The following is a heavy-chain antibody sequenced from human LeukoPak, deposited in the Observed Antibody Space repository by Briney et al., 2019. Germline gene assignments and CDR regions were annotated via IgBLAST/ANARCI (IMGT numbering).Heavy chain of an antibody. D-gene: IGHD3-10*01. CDR3: ARETRGFRGVIYYYYMDV. CDR1: GFTFSSYA. CDR2: ISYDGSNK. V-gene: IGHV3-30*04. Sequence: GRSLRLSCAASGFTFSSYAMHWVRQAPGKGLEWVAVISYDGSNKYYADSVKGRFTISRDNSKNTLYLQMNSLRAEDTAVYYCARETRGFRGVIYYYYMDVWGKGTTVTVSS. J-gene: IGHJ6*03.